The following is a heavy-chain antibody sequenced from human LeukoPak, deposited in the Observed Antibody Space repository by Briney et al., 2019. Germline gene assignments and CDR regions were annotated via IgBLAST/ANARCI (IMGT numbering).Heavy chain of an antibody. CDR3: ARPQSD. CDR2: ISYDGSNK. CDR1: GFTFSSYA. Sequence: GSLRLSCAASGFTFSSYAMHWVRQAPGKGLEWVAVISYDGSNKYHADSVKGRFTISRDNSKNTLYLQMNSLRAEDTAVYYCARPQSDWGQGTLVTVSS. J-gene: IGHJ4*02. V-gene: IGHV3-30-3*01.